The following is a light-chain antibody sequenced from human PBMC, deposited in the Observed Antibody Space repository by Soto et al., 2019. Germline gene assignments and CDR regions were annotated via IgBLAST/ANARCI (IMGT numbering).Light chain of an antibody. J-gene: IGKJ4*02. CDR3: PQYGILIWT. CDR1: QSVSSSY. V-gene: IGKV3-20*01. CDR2: GAS. Sequence: IGVTKCAGTLTQSPGERATLSCRASQSVSSSYLAWYQQKPGQAPRLLIYGASSRATGIPDRVSGSGSGTDFTLSICRLEPEVFVLYYSPQYGILIWTFGGGTKVDIK.